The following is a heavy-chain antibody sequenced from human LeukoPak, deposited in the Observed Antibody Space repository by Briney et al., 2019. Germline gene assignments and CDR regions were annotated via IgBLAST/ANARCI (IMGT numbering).Heavy chain of an antibody. Sequence: GGSLRLSCAASGFIVSDNYMYWVRQAPGKGLEWVSVIYSGGTTYDADSVKGRFTFSRDNSKNTVYLQMNSLRVEDTAVYYCARERVEVRGVIYYYYGMDVWGQGTTVTVSS. CDR1: GFIVSDNY. D-gene: IGHD3-10*01. J-gene: IGHJ6*02. V-gene: IGHV3-66*01. CDR2: IYSGGTT. CDR3: ARERVEVRGVIYYYYGMDV.